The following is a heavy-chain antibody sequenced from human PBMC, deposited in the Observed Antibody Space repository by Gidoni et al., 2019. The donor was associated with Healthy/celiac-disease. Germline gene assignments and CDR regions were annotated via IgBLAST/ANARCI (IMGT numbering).Heavy chain of an antibody. D-gene: IGHD1-26*01. V-gene: IGHV3-23*01. CDR3: AKDFPTGRYPERDAFDI. Sequence: GGSLRLSCAASGFTFSSYAMSWVRQAPGKGLEWVSAISGSGGSTYYADSVKGRFTISRDNSKNTLYLQMNSLRAEDTAVYYCAKDFPTGRYPERDAFDIWGQGTMVTVSS. CDR1: GFTFSSYA. J-gene: IGHJ3*02. CDR2: ISGSGGST.